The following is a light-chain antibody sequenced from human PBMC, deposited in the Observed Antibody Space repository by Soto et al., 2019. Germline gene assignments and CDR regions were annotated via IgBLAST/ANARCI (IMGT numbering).Light chain of an antibody. V-gene: IGLV2-14*03. J-gene: IGLJ3*02. CDR2: DVT. Sequence: QSALTQPASVSGFPGQSITFSCTGTTSDIGAYNYVSLYQHHPGKAPKLLIYDVTDRPSGVSDRFSGSKSGTTASLTISGLQAEDEADYFCSSYTTINTVVVFGGGTKQTVL. CDR3: SSYTTINTVVV. CDR1: TSDIGAYNY.